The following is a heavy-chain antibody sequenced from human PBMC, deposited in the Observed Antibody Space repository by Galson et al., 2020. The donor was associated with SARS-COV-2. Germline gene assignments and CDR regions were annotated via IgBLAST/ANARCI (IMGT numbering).Heavy chain of an antibody. V-gene: IGHV3-33*01. Sequence: SLRLSCAASGFTFSSHAIHWVRQAPGKGLEWVAQIFYDGSDKYYGDSVKGRFTISRDSSKNMVYLQMNNLKVDDTAVYYCARDGQLSSGWAFDYWGQGTLVTVSS. D-gene: IGHD6-19*01. CDR3: ARDGQLSSGWAFDY. J-gene: IGHJ4*02. CDR1: GFTFSSHA. CDR2: IFYDGSDK.